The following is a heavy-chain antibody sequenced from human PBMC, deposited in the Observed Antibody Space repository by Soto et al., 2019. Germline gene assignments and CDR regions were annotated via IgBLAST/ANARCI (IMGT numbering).Heavy chain of an antibody. V-gene: IGHV4-30-4*01. CDR2: IHYSGST. Sequence: QVQLQESGPGLVKPSQTLSLTCTVSGDSISGGDYYWSWIRQPPGEALEWIGHIHYSGSTYYNASLKSRLTVSMDPSKNQFSLNLNSVTAADTAVYYCARDQRALRYFDYWGQGILVTVSS. CDR3: ARDQRALRYFDY. CDR1: GDSISGGDYY. J-gene: IGHJ4*02.